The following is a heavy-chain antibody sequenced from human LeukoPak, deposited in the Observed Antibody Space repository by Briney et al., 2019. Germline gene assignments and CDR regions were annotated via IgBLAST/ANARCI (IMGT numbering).Heavy chain of an antibody. Sequence: GGSLRLSCAPSAFTFSIYAMTWVRQAPGRGLEWVSSITVSSGTTNYADSVKGRFTISRDNSKNTLYLQMNSLRAEDTAVYYCAREGYSSSCDYWGQGTLVTVSS. CDR2: ITVSSGTT. J-gene: IGHJ4*02. CDR3: AREGYSSSCDY. V-gene: IGHV3-23*01. CDR1: AFTFSIYA. D-gene: IGHD6-13*01.